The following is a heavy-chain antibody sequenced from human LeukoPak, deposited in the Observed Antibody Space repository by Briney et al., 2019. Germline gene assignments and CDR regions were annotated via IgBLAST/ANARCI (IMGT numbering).Heavy chain of an antibody. D-gene: IGHD2-15*01. CDR1: GFTFSSYA. V-gene: IGHV3-23*01. CDR3: AKGYCSGGSCYLIDAFDI. J-gene: IGHJ3*02. CDR2: ISDSGGST. Sequence: GGSLRLSCAASGFTFSSYAMSWVRQAPGKGLEWVSAISDSGGSTYYADSVKGRFTISRDNSKNTLYLQMNSLRAEDTAVYYCAKGYCSGGSCYLIDAFDIWGQGTMVTVSS.